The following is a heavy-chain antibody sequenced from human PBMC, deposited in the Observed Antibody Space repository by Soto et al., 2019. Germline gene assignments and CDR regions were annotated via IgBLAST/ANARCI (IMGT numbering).Heavy chain of an antibody. CDR3: ARASPAIRFLEWLSTFDP. CDR1: GYTFTSYG. CDR2: ISAYNGNT. J-gene: IGHJ5*02. Sequence: ASVKVSCKASGYTFTSYGISWVRQAPGQGLEWMGWISAYNGNTNYAQKLQGRVTMTTDTSTSTAYMELRSLRSDDTAVYYCARASPAIRFLEWLSTFDPWGQGTLATVSS. V-gene: IGHV1-18*01. D-gene: IGHD3-3*01.